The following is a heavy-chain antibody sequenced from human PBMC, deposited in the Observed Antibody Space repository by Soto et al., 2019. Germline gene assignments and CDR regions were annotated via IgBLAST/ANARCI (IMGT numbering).Heavy chain of an antibody. D-gene: IGHD6-13*01. Sequence: PSETLSLTCTVSGGSISSGGYYWSWIRQHPGKGLEWIGYIFYSGTTYYNPSLKSRVTISVDTSKNQFSLKLSSVTAADTAVYYCARRYSSAFDIWGKGTMVTVSS. CDR1: GGSISSGGYY. CDR3: ARRYSSAFDI. V-gene: IGHV4-31*03. J-gene: IGHJ3*02. CDR2: IFYSGTT.